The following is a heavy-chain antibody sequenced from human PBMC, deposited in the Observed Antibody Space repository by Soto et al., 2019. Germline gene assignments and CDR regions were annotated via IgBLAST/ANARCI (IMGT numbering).Heavy chain of an antibody. CDR3: AKDTSSSPYYMDV. Sequence: EVQVLESGGGSVQPGWSLRLSCAASGFTFSNFAMSWVRHAPGQGLEGVSEISGSTGTTYYADSVKGRFIISRDNSKNMVHLQMNSLRAEDTAVYYCAKDTSSSPYYMDVWGKGPTVTVSS. V-gene: IGHV3-23*01. CDR2: ISGSTGTT. J-gene: IGHJ6*03. CDR1: GFTFSNFA. D-gene: IGHD2-2*01.